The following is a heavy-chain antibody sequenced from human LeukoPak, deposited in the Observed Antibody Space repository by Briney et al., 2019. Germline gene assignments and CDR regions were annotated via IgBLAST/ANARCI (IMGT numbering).Heavy chain of an antibody. V-gene: IGHV1-69*04. CDR3: ARTGTTQNYYYGMDV. Sequence: AASVKASCKASGGTFSSYAISWVRPAPGQGLEWMGRIIPILGIANYAQKFQGRVTITADKSTSTAYMELSSLRSEDTAVYYCARTGTTQNYYYGMDVWGQGTTVTVSS. CDR1: GGTFSSYA. D-gene: IGHD1-1*01. CDR2: IIPILGIA. J-gene: IGHJ6*02.